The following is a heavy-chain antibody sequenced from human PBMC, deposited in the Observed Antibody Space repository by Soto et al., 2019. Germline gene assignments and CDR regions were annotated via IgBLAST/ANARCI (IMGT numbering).Heavy chain of an antibody. CDR3: ATGGLFSS. CDR1: GEYFSANY. CDR2: INHAGTT. Sequence: SETLSLTCDISGEYFSANYWSWIRQTPGKGLEWLGEINHAGTTDYNPSVEDRIIISADASKNQFSLKLTSVTAMDTAVYYCATGGLFSSWGQGTLVTVS. J-gene: IGHJ5*02. V-gene: IGHV4-34*01. D-gene: IGHD3-3*01.